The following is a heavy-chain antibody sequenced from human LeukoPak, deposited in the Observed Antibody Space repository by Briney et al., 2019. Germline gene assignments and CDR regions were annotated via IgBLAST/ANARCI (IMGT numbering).Heavy chain of an antibody. CDR3: ARGGVVGATRGDAFDI. Sequence: SETLSLTCTVSGGSFSSYYWSWIRQPPGKGLEWIGYIYASGSTNYNPSLKSRVTISVDTSKNQFSLKVNSVTAADTAVYYCARGGVVGATRGDAFDIWGQGTMVTVSS. J-gene: IGHJ3*02. CDR2: IYASGST. D-gene: IGHD1-26*01. CDR1: GGSFSSYY. V-gene: IGHV4-59*01.